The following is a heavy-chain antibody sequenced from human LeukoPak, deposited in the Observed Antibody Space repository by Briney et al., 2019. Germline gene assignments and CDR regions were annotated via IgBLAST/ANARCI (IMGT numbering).Heavy chain of an antibody. D-gene: IGHD6-19*01. J-gene: IGHJ4*02. CDR2: INPSGGST. CDR3: ARDRSLVTAVSGSTNC. V-gene: IGHV1-46*01. Sequence: ASVKVSCKASGYTFTIYYMHWVRRAPGQGLEWMGIINPSGGSTSYAQKFQGRVTMTRDTSTSTVYMELSSLRSEDTAVYYCARDRSLVTAVSGSTNCWGQGTLVTVSS. CDR1: GYTFTIYY.